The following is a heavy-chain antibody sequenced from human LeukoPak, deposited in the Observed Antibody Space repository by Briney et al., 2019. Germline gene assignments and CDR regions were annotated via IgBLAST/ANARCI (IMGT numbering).Heavy chain of an antibody. V-gene: IGHV4-34*01. Sequence: PSETLSLTCAVYGGSFSGYYWSWIRQPPGKGLEWLGEINHSGSTNYNPSLKGRVTISVDTSKNQFSLKLSSVTAADTAVYYCARSYCSSTSCYFSRAPMDVWGKGTTVTVSS. CDR3: ARSYCSSTSCYFSRAPMDV. CDR2: INHSGST. CDR1: GGSFSGYY. J-gene: IGHJ6*04. D-gene: IGHD2-2*01.